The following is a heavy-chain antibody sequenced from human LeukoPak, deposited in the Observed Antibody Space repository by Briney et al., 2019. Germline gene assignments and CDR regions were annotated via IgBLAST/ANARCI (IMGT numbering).Heavy chain of an antibody. Sequence: ASVKVSCKASGYTFTGYYMHWVRQAPGQGLEWMGWINPNSGGTNYAQKFQARVTMTRDTSISTAYMELSRLRSDDTAVYYCASQLPSQYFDWLTYNWFDPWGQGTLVTVSS. CDR2: INPNSGGT. CDR1: GYTFTGYY. D-gene: IGHD3-9*01. CDR3: ASQLPSQYFDWLTYNWFDP. J-gene: IGHJ5*02. V-gene: IGHV1-2*02.